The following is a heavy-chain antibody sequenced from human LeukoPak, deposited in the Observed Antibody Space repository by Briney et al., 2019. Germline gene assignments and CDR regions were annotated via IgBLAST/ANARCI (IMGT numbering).Heavy chain of an antibody. D-gene: IGHD3-9*01. V-gene: IGHV5-51*03. CDR3: ARRGAVYDILTGYYPPYFDY. J-gene: IGHJ4*02. CDR1: GYSFTSYW. CDR2: IYPGDSDT. Sequence: PGEPLKISCKGSGYSFTSYWIGWVRQMPGKGLEWMGIIYPGDSDTRYSPSFQGQVTISADKSISTAYLQWSSLKASDTAMYHCARRGAVYDILTGYYPPYFDYWGQGTLVTVSS.